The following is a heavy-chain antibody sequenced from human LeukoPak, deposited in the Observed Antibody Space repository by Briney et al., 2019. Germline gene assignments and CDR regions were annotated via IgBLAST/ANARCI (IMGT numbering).Heavy chain of an antibody. CDR3: ARWWPRGHFDY. J-gene: IGHJ4*02. V-gene: IGHV3-33*01. CDR2: IWYDGSNK. Sequence: GGSLRLSCAASGFTFSSYGMHWVRQAPGKGLEWVAVIWYDGSNKYYADSVKGRFTISRDNSKNTLYLQMNSLRAEDTAVYYCARWWPRGHFDYWGQGTLVTVSS. D-gene: IGHD2-15*01. CDR1: GFTFSSYG.